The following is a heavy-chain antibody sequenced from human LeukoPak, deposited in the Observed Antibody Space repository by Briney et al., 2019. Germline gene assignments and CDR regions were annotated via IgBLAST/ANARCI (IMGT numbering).Heavy chain of an antibody. D-gene: IGHD3-10*01. J-gene: IGHJ4*02. V-gene: IGHV4-39*01. CDR3: ARTRYYYNSRSYGAPYYFDY. CDR1: GGSISSRSYY. Sequence: SETLSLTCTVSGGSISSRSYYWGWIRQPPGKGLEWIGSIYYSGSTYYNPSLQSRVTISVDTSKNQFSLKLNSVTAADTAVYYCARTRYYYNSRSYGAPYYFDYWGQGTLVTVSS. CDR2: IYYSGST.